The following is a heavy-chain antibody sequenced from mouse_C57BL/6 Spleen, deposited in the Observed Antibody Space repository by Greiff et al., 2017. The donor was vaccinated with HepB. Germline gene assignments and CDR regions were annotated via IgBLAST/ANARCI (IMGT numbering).Heavy chain of an antibody. J-gene: IGHJ3*01. V-gene: IGHV1-54*01. CDR2: INPGSGGT. CDR3: ARSSPWFAY. Sequence: VQRVESGAELVRPGTSVKVSCKASGYAFTNYLIEWVKQRPGQGLEWIGVINPGSGGTNYNEKFKGKATLTADKSSSTAYMQLSSLTSEDSAVYFCARSSPWFAYWGQGTLVTVSA. CDR1: GYAFTNYL.